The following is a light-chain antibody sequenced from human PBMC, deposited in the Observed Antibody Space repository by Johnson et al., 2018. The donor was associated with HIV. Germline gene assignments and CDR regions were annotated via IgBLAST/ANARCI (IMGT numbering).Light chain of an antibody. Sequence: QSVLTQPPSVSAAPGQKVTISCSGSSSDIGNNYVSWYQQLPGTAPKLLIYDNNKRPSGIPDRFSGSKSGTSATLAITGLQTGDEADYYCGTWDSSLSAGYVFGTGTKVTVL. J-gene: IGLJ1*01. CDR2: DNN. V-gene: IGLV1-51*01. CDR1: SSDIGNNY. CDR3: GTWDSSLSAGYV.